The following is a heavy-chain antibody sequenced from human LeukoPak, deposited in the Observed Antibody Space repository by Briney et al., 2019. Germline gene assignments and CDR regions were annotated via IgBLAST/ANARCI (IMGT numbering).Heavy chain of an antibody. CDR1: GFTFSDYW. Sequence: GGSLRLSCAASGFTFSDYWMSWVRQAPGKGLEWVANIKQDGSEKYYVDSVKGRFTISRDNAKNSLYLQMNSLRAEDTAVYYCARDQRVHDPTSWYFDQWGQGTLVTVSS. D-gene: IGHD1-1*01. V-gene: IGHV3-7*01. J-gene: IGHJ4*02. CDR2: IKQDGSEK. CDR3: ARDQRVHDPTSWYFDQ.